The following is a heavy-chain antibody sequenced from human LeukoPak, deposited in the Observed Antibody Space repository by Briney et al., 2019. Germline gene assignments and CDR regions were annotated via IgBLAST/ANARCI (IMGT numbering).Heavy chain of an antibody. Sequence: ASVEVSCKVSGYTLTELSMHWVRQAPGKGLEWMGGFDPEDGETIYAQKFQGRVTMTEDTSTDTAYMGLSSLRSEDTAVYYCATAVRPSSGRLFYYYYYYMDVWGKGTTVTVSS. CDR2: FDPEDGET. D-gene: IGHD3-22*01. CDR1: GYTLTELS. CDR3: ATAVRPSSGRLFYYYYYYMDV. V-gene: IGHV1-24*01. J-gene: IGHJ6*03.